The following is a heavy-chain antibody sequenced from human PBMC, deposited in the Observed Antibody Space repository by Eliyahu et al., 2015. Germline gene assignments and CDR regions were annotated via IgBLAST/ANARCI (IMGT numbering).Heavy chain of an antibody. CDR3: ARDRRRGAVSIGCSGGSCYSQDY. J-gene: IGHJ4*02. V-gene: IGHV3-48*02. D-gene: IGHD2-15*01. Sequence: DSVKGRFTISRDNAKNSLFLQMNSLTDEDTAIYYCARDRRRGAVSIGCSGGSCYSQDYWGQGTLVTVSS.